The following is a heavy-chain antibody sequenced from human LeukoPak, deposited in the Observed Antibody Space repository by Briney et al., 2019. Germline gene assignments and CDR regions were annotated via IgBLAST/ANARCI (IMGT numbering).Heavy chain of an antibody. CDR3: ARGPIGDYVWGSYRNDY. CDR2: IIPILGIA. V-gene: IGHV1-69*04. J-gene: IGHJ4*02. D-gene: IGHD3-16*02. CDR1: GGTFSSYA. Sequence: SVKDSCKASGGTFSSYAISWVRQAPGQGLEWMGRIIPILGIANYAQKFQGRVTITADKSTSTAYMELSSLRSEDTAVYYCARGPIGDYVWGSYRNDYWGQGTLVTVSS.